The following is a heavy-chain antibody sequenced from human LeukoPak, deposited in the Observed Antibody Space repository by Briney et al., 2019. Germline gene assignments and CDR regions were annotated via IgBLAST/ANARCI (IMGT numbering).Heavy chain of an antibody. J-gene: IGHJ2*01. V-gene: IGHV4-30-4*08. CDR1: GGSISSGDYY. CDR2: IYYSGST. Sequence: PSETLSLTCTVSGGSISSGDYYWSWIRQPPGKGLEWIGYIYYSGSTYYNPSLKSRVTISVDTSMNQFSLKLSSVTAADTAVYYCARGKYSSSSWYFDLWGRGTLVTVSS. CDR3: ARGKYSSSSWYFDL. D-gene: IGHD6-6*01.